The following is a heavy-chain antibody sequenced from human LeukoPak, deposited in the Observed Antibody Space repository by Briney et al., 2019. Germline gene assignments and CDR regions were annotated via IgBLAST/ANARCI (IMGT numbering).Heavy chain of an antibody. CDR1: GGSFSPYY. J-gene: IGHJ4*02. CDR2: INHSGST. V-gene: IGHV4-34*01. D-gene: IGHD2-21*02. CDR3: ARGGFYSGGDCDVDK. Sequence: PSETLSLTCALYGGSFSPYYGGRISQPPGKGLEWIGEINHSGSTNYNPSLKSRVTISVDTSKNQFSLRLSSVTAADTAVYYCARGGFYSGGDCDVDKWGQGTLVTVSS.